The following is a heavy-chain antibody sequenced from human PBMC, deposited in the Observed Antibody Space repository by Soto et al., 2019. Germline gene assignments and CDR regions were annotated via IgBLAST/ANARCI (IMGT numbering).Heavy chain of an antibody. J-gene: IGHJ5*02. CDR2: ISGSGGNT. Sequence: PGGSLRLSCAASGFTFSSYAMSWVRQAPGKGLEWVSAISGSGGNTYYADSVKGRFTISRDNSKNTLYLQMNSLRVEDTAVYYCAKQGSGYSLALQLYNWFDPWGQGTLVTVSS. CDR3: AKQGSGYSLALQLYNWFDP. V-gene: IGHV3-23*01. CDR1: GFTFSSYA. D-gene: IGHD3-22*01.